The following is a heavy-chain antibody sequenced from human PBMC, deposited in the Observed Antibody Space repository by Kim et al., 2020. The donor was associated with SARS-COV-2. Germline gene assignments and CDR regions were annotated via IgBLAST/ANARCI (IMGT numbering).Heavy chain of an antibody. V-gene: IGHV7-4-1*02. J-gene: IGHJ6*02. Sequence: PTYAQGFTGRFVFSLDPSVSTAYLQISSLKAEDTAVYYCASSVWVGYGMDVWGQGTTVTVSS. CDR2: P. D-gene: IGHD3-16*01. CDR3: ASSVWVGYGMDV.